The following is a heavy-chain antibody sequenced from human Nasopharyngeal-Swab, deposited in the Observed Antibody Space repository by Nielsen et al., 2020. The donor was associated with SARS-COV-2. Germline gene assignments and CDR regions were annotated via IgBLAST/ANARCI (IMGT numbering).Heavy chain of an antibody. CDR1: GYTFTDHA. Sequence: ASVKVSCKASGYTFTDHAIHWVRQAPGQGLEWLGWTNPDTGNTLYSQTFQGRIAITRDTSANTAYLEVNSLTSEDTAVYFCARKGRNFAFDYWGQGTLVTVSS. V-gene: IGHV1-3*01. J-gene: IGHJ4*02. D-gene: IGHD1-14*01. CDR2: TNPDTGNT. CDR3: ARKGRNFAFDY.